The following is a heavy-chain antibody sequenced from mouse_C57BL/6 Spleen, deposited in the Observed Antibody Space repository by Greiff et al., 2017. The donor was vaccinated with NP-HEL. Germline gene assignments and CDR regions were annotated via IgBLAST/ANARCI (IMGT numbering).Heavy chain of an antibody. CDR2: IYPGDGDT. Sequence: QVQLKESGPELVKPGASVKISCKASGYAFSSSWMHWVKQRPGKGLEWIGRIYPGDGDTNYNGKFKGKATLTADKSSSTAYMQLSSLTSEDSAVYLCASGDSSAWFAYWGQGTLVTVSA. CDR3: ASGDSSAWFAY. V-gene: IGHV1-82*01. J-gene: IGHJ3*01. D-gene: IGHD3-2*02. CDR1: GYAFSSSW.